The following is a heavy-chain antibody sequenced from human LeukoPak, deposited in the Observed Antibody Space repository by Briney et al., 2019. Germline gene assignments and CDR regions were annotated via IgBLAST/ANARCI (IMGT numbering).Heavy chain of an antibody. Sequence: PGGSLRLSCAASGFIVSSNYMSWVRQAPGKGLEWVSVIYSGGATYYADSVKGRFTISRDNAKNSLYLQMNSLRAEDTAVYYCARDREADSVGAPDYWGQGTLVTASS. CDR1: GFIVSSNY. J-gene: IGHJ4*02. CDR2: IYSGGAT. D-gene: IGHD1-26*01. V-gene: IGHV3-53*01. CDR3: ARDREADSVGAPDY.